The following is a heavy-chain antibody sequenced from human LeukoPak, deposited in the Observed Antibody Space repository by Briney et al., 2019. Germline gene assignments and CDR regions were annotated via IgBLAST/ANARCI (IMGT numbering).Heavy chain of an antibody. V-gene: IGHV1-2*02. CDR3: ARDMLAAADTS. CDR2: INPNSGGT. CDR1: GYTFTGYY. Sequence: ASVKVSCKASGYTFTGYYIHWVRQAPGEGLEWMGWINPNSGGTNYAQKFQGRVTMTRDTSFSTAYLELSRLRSDDTAVYYCARDMLAAADTSWGQGTLVTVSS. J-gene: IGHJ5*02. D-gene: IGHD6-13*01.